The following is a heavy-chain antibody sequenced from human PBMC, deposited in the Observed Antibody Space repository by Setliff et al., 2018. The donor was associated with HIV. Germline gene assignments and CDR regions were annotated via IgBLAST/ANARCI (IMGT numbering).Heavy chain of an antibody. D-gene: IGHD4-17*01. Sequence: PGGSLRLSCAASGVTFSSYAMSWVRQAPGKGLEWVSAVSGGGGSTYYADAVKGRFTISRDNSKNTLYLQMNSLKTEDTAVYYCTTGGYGDLGRYYYYYMDVWGKGTTVTVSS. CDR2: VSGGGGST. CDR3: TTGGYGDLGRYYYYYMDV. J-gene: IGHJ6*03. CDR1: GVTFSSYA. V-gene: IGHV3-23*01.